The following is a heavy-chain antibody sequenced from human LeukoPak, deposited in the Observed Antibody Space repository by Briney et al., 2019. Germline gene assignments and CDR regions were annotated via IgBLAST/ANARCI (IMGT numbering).Heavy chain of an antibody. CDR1: GFTFSSYG. CDR2: IWYDGSNK. Sequence: GGSLRLSCAASGFTFSSYGMHWVRQAPGKGLEWVAVIWYDGSNKYYADSVKGRFTISRDNSKNTLYLQMNSLRAEDTAVYYCARVPGSSTSWRYYYYGMVVWGQGTTVTVPS. J-gene: IGHJ6*02. D-gene: IGHD2-2*01. CDR3: ARVPGSSTSWRYYYYGMVV. V-gene: IGHV3-33*01.